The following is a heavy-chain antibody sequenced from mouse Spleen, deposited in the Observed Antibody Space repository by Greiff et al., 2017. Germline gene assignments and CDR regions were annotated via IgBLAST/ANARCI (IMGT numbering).Heavy chain of an antibody. CDR3: TRGEYYFDY. J-gene: IGHJ2*01. CDR2: INPSNGGT. V-gene: IGHV1S81*02. Sequence: GAELVKPGASVKLSCKASGYTFTSYYMYWVKQRPGQGLEWIGEINPSNGGTNFNEKFKSKATLTVDKSSSTAYMQLSSLTSEDSAVYYCTRGEYYFDYWGQGTTLTVSS. CDR1: GYTFTSYY.